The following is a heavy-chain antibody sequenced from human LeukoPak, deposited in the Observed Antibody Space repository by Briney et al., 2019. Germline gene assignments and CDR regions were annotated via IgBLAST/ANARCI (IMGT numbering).Heavy chain of an antibody. J-gene: IGHJ4*02. D-gene: IGHD6-6*01. CDR1: GGSISSGDYY. V-gene: IGHV4-30-4*02. Sequence: PSDTLSLTCTVSGGSISSGDYYWSWIRQPPGKGLEWIGYIYYSGSTYYNPSLKSRVTISVDTSKNQFSLKLSSVTAADTAVYYCAREGTARPLDYWGQGTLVTVSS. CDR2: IYYSGST. CDR3: AREGTARPLDY.